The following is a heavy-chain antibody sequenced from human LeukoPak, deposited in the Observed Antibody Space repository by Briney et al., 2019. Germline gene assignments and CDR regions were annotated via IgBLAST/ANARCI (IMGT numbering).Heavy chain of an antibody. CDR1: GFTFSSYP. CDR2: IGSSAGDT. V-gene: IGHV3-23*01. D-gene: IGHD3-10*01. Sequence: GGSLRLSCAAPGFTFSSYPMTWVRQAPGKGLEWVSTIGSSAGDTHYADSVKGRFTISRDNSKNSLYLQMNSLRAEDTAVYYCAKYYYTSGSSGGRVFDYWGQGTLVTVSS. CDR3: AKYYYTSGSSGGRVFDY. J-gene: IGHJ4*02.